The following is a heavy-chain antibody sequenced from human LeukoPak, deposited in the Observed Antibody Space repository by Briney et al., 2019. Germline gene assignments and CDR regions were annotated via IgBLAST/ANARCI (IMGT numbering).Heavy chain of an antibody. Sequence: GGSLRLSCAASGFTFSDYYMSWIRQAPGKGLEWVSYIASSSSYTNYAVSVKGRFTISRDNAKNSLYLQMNSLRAEDTAVYYCARAIEATRRSTGTCNYFDYWGQGTLVTVSS. CDR2: IASSSSYT. CDR1: GFTFSDYY. J-gene: IGHJ4*02. V-gene: IGHV3-11*06. D-gene: IGHD5-12*01. CDR3: ARAIEATRRSTGTCNYFDY.